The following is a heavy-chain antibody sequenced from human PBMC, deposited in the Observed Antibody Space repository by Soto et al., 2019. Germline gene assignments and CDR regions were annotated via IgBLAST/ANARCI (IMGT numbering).Heavy chain of an antibody. J-gene: IGHJ4*02. Sequence: SETLSLTCAVSGGSISSGGYSWSWIRQPPGKGLEWIGYIYHSGSTYYNPSLKSRVTISVDRSKNQFSLKLSSVTAADTAVYYCARGDPPTRQQRYSFGTSFDYWGQGTLVTVSS. V-gene: IGHV4-30-2*01. CDR3: ARGDPPTRQQRYSFGTSFDY. D-gene: IGHD3-10*01. CDR1: GGSISSGGYS. CDR2: IYHSGST.